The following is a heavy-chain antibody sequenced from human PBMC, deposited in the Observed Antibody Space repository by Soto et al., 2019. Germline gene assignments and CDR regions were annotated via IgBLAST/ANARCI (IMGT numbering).Heavy chain of an antibody. Sequence: GGSLRLSCAASGFTFSTYAMSWVRQAPGKGPEWVSAISGSGGTTYYADSVKGRFTLSRDNSKDTLYLQMNSLRAEDTALYFCAKHLSGSDLFDTCGQGPQVTVSS. J-gene: IGHJ4*02. D-gene: IGHD1-26*01. CDR2: ISGSGGTT. CDR3: AKHLSGSDLFDT. V-gene: IGHV3-23*01. CDR1: GFTFSTYA.